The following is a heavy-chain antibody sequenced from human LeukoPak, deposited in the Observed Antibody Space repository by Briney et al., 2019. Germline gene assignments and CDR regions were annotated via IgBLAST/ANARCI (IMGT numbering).Heavy chain of an antibody. Sequence: SETLSLTCTVSGGSISSSGYYWGWIRQPPGKGLEWIGSIYYGGSTYYNPSLKSRVTISVDTSKNQFSLKLSSVAAADTAMYYCARKYCSGGDCYSNYWGQGTLVTVSS. CDR1: GGSISSSGYY. CDR2: IYYGGST. D-gene: IGHD2-15*01. V-gene: IGHV4-39*01. J-gene: IGHJ4*02. CDR3: ARKYCSGGDCYSNY.